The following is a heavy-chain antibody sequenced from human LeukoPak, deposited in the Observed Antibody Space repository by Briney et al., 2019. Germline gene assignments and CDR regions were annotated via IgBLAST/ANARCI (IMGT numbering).Heavy chain of an antibody. CDR1: GGSISSGGYS. J-gene: IGHJ4*02. CDR2: IYHSGST. CDR3: ARASPYCSGGSCYSVADY. V-gene: IGHV4-30-2*01. D-gene: IGHD2-15*01. Sequence: SETLSLTCAVSGGSISSGGYSWSWIRQPPGKGLEWIVYIYHSGSTYYNPSLKSRVTISVDRSKNQFSLKLSSVTAADTAVYYCARASPYCSGGSCYSVADYWGQGTLVTVSS.